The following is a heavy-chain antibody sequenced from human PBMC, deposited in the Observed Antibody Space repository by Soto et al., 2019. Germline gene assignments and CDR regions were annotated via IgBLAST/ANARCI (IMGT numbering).Heavy chain of an antibody. V-gene: IGHV3-9*01. D-gene: IGHD2-8*01. J-gene: IGHJ5*02. Sequence: EVQLVESGGGLVQPGRSLRLSCAASGFTFDDYAMHWVRQAPGKGLEWVSGISWNSGSIGYADSVKGRFTISRDNAKNSLYLQMNSLRAEDTALYYCAKDSPYCTNGVCYLVFDPWGQGTLVTVSS. CDR3: AKDSPYCTNGVCYLVFDP. CDR2: ISWNSGSI. CDR1: GFTFDDYA.